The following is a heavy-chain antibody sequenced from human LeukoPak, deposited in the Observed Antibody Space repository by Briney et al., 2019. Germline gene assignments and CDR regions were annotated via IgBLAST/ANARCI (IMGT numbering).Heavy chain of an antibody. CDR2: IYYSGST. CDR1: GGSISSSSYY. Sequence: SETLSLTCTVSGGSISSSSYYWGWIRQPPGKGLEWIGSIYYSGSTYYNPSLKSRVTISVDTSKNQFSLKLSSVTAADTAVYHCARRYCSGGSCYPFDYWGQGTLVTVSS. J-gene: IGHJ4*02. CDR3: ARRYCSGGSCYPFDY. V-gene: IGHV4-39*01. D-gene: IGHD2-15*01.